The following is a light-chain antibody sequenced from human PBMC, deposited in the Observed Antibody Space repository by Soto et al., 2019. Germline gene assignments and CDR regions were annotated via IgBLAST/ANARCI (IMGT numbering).Light chain of an antibody. J-gene: IGLJ1*01. CDR2: LNSDGSH. CDR3: QTWGSGIHV. V-gene: IGLV4-69*01. CDR1: SGHSIYA. Sequence: QSVLTQSPSASASLGASVKLTCTLSSGHSIYAIAWHQQQPEKGPRYLMKLNSDGSHSKGDGIPDRFSGSSSGAERYLIISNLQSEDEAEYYCQTWGSGIHVFGAGTKLTVL.